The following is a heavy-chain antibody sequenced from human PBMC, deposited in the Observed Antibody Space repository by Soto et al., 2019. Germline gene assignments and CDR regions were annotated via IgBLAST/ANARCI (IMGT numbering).Heavy chain of an antibody. CDR2: IYYSGST. J-gene: IGHJ4*02. V-gene: IGHV4-61*01. CDR3: ARGKKAKGGGKMLLWFGVNTLDY. CDR1: GGSVSSGCYY. D-gene: IGHD3-10*01. Sequence: QVQLQESGPGLVKPSETLSLTCTVSGGSVSSGCYYWSWIRQPPGKGLEWIGYIYYSGSTNYNPSLQSRVTISVDTSKNQFSLKLSSVTAADTAVYYWARGKKAKGGGKMLLWFGVNTLDYWGQGTLVTVSS.